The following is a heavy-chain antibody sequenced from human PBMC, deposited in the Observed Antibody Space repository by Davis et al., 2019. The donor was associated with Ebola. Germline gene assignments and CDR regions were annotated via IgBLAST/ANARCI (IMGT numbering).Heavy chain of an antibody. V-gene: IGHV3-33*08. CDR1: GFTVSSDY. J-gene: IGHJ4*02. CDR2: IWYDGSNK. D-gene: IGHD4-17*01. Sequence: GGSLRLSCVASGFTVSSDYMSWVRQAPGKGLEWVAVIWYDGSNKYYADSVKGRFTISRDNSKNTLYLQMNSLRAEDTAVYYCARHDYGDSHFDYWGQGTLVTVSS. CDR3: ARHDYGDSHFDY.